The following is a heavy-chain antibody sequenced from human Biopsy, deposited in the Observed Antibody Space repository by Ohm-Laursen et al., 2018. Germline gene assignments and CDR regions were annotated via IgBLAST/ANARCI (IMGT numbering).Heavy chain of an antibody. Sequence: SVKASCKASGFTFSNSVVQWVRQARGQRLEWIGWIVVGSGYAVYAQNFQERVTITRDLSTSTANMELSSLRSEDTAVYYCAAEVGVTVDVGFWGQGTLVTVSS. CDR2: IVVGSGYA. J-gene: IGHJ4*02. CDR3: AAEVGVTVDVGF. V-gene: IGHV1-58*01. CDR1: GFTFSNSV. D-gene: IGHD1-26*01.